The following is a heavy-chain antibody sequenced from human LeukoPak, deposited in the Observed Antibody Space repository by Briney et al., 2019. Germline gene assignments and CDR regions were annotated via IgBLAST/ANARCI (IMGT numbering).Heavy chain of an antibody. CDR1: GFTFSDYY. CDR2: ISGSGGST. CDR3: AKAQRLLPTNNWFDP. V-gene: IGHV3-23*01. D-gene: IGHD2-15*01. Sequence: GGSLRLSCAASGFTFSDYYMSWIRQAPGKGLEWVSAISGSGGSTYYADSVKGRFTISRDNSKNTLYLQMNSLRAEDTAVYYCAKAQRLLPTNNWFDPWGQGTLVTVSS. J-gene: IGHJ5*02.